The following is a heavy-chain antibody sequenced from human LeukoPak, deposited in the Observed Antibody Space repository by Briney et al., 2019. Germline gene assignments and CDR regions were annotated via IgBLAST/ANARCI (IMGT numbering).Heavy chain of an antibody. Sequence: KPSETLSLTCTVSGGSISSGGYYWSWIRQPPGKGLEWIGYIYHSGSTYYNPSLKSRVTISVDRSKNQFSLKLSSVTAADTAVYYCALGRHKNNYYYFDYWGQGTLVTVSS. J-gene: IGHJ4*02. CDR3: ALGRHKNNYYYFDY. CDR1: GGSISSGGYY. V-gene: IGHV4-30-2*01. CDR2: IYHSGST. D-gene: IGHD1/OR15-1a*01.